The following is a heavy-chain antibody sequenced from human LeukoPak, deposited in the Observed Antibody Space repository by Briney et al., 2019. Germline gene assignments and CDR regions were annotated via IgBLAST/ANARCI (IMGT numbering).Heavy chain of an antibody. CDR1: GGSISSSNW. CDR3: ARTDQVGASGNFDY. V-gene: IGHV4-4*02. D-gene: IGHD1-26*01. CDR2: IYHSGST. Sequence: PSGTLSLTCAVSGGSISSSNWWSWVRQPPGKGLEWIGEIYHSGSTNYNPSLKSRVTISVDKSKNQFSLRLSSVTAADTAVYYCARTDQVGASGNFDYWGQGTLVTVSS. J-gene: IGHJ4*02.